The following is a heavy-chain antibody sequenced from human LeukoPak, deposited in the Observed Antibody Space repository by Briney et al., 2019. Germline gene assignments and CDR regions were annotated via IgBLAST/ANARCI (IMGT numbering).Heavy chain of an antibody. Sequence: SETLSLTCAVYGGSFSGYYWSWIRQPPGKGLEWIGEINHSGSTNCNPSLKSRVTISVDTSKNQFSLKLSSVTAADTAVYYCARETLDDYGDYAEDYWGQGTLVTVSS. J-gene: IGHJ4*02. CDR2: INHSGST. CDR1: GGSFSGYY. D-gene: IGHD4-17*01. CDR3: ARETLDDYGDYAEDY. V-gene: IGHV4-34*01.